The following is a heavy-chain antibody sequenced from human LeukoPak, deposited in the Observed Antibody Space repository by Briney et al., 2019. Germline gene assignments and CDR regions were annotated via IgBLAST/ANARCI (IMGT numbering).Heavy chain of an antibody. CDR3: ARGKHNWFDP. J-gene: IGHJ5*02. CDR1: GFTFSSYD. Sequence: GGSLRLSCAASGFTFSSYDMHWVRQGIGKGLEWVSGIGADGDTYYPGSLKGRFTISRENARNSLYLQMNSLRAGDTAVYYCARGKHNWFDPWGQGTLVTVSS. D-gene: IGHD2-21*01. V-gene: IGHV3-13*01. CDR2: IGADGDT.